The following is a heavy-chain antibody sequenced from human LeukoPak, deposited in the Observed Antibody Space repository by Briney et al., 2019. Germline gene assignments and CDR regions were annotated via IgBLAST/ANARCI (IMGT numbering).Heavy chain of an antibody. J-gene: IGHJ3*02. CDR1: GGSISSGGYY. CDR2: IYYSGTT. CDR3: ARHRASGIVGATRHAFDI. D-gene: IGHD1-26*01. V-gene: IGHV4-39*01. Sequence: SETLSLTSTVSGGSISSGGYYWGWIRQPPGKGLEWIGSIYYSGTTYYSPSLKSRVTISVDTSKNQFSLRLSSVTAADTAIYYCARHRASGIVGATRHAFDIWGQGAMVTVSS.